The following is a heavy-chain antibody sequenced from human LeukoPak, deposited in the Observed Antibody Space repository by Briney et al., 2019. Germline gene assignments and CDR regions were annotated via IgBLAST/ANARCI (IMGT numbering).Heavy chain of an antibody. V-gene: IGHV3-21*01. CDR2: ISSSSSYI. CDR1: GFTFSSYS. CDR3: ASTSRDDY. Sequence: PGGSLRLSCAASGFTFSSYSMYWVRQAPGKGLEWVSSISSSSSYIYYADSVKGRFTISRDNAKNSPYLQMNSLRAEDTAAYYCASTSRDDYWGQGTLVTVSS. J-gene: IGHJ4*02.